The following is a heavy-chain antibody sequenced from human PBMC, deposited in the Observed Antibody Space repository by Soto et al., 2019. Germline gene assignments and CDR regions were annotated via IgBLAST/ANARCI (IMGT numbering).Heavy chain of an antibody. CDR2: IIPIFGTA. Sequence: QVQLVQSGAEVKKPGSSVKVSCKASGGTFSSYAISWVRQAPGQGLEWMGGIIPIFGTANYAQKFQGRVTFTANKPTSPAYMELSSLRSEDTAVFYCGSPPREGFPPAGDSYYGRDVWGQGTTVTVSS. J-gene: IGHJ6*02. D-gene: IGHD1-26*01. CDR1: GGTFSSYA. V-gene: IGHV1-69*06. CDR3: GSPPREGFPPAGDSYYGRDV.